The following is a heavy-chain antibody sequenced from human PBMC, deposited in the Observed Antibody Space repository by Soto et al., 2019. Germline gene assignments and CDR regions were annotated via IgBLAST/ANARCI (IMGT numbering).Heavy chain of an antibody. CDR1: GFTFSSYG. D-gene: IGHD3-3*01. Sequence: GGSLRLSCAASGFTFSSYGMHWVRQAPGKGLEWVAVIWYDGSNKYYADSVKGRFTISRDNSKNTLYLQMNSLRAEDTAVHYCARDGIAHYYDFWSGYLYGMDVWGQGTTVTVSS. J-gene: IGHJ6*02. CDR3: ARDGIAHYYDFWSGYLYGMDV. CDR2: IWYDGSNK. V-gene: IGHV3-33*01.